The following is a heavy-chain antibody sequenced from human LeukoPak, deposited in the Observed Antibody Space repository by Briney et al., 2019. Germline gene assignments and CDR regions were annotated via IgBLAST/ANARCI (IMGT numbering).Heavy chain of an antibody. Sequence: SVKVSCKASGGTFSSYAISWVRQAPGQGLEWMGRIIPILGIANYVQKFQGRVTITADKSTSTAYMELSSLRSEDTAVYYCARSVAGSRAHYYYYYGMDVWGQGTTVTVSS. D-gene: IGHD6-19*01. CDR3: ARSVAGSRAHYYYYYGMDV. J-gene: IGHJ6*02. V-gene: IGHV1-69*04. CDR1: GGTFSSYA. CDR2: IIPILGIA.